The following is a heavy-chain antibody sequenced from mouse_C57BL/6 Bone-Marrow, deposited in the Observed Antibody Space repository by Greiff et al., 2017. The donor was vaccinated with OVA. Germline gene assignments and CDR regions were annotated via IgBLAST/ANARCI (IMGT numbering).Heavy chain of an antibody. J-gene: IGHJ4*01. CDR2: INYDGSST. V-gene: IGHV5-16*01. Sequence: EVMLVESEGGLVQPGSSMKLSCTASGFTFSDYYMAWVRQVPEKGLEWVANINYDGSSTYYLDSLKSRFFLSRDNAKNILYLQMSSLKSEDTTTYYCERGEPDYAMDYWGQGTSVTVSS. CDR3: ERGEPDYAMDY. CDR1: GFTFSDYY.